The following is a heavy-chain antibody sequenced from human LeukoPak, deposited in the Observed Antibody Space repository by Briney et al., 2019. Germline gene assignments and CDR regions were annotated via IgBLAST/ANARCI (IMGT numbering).Heavy chain of an antibody. D-gene: IGHD6-19*01. CDR1: GFTFSSYS. CDR2: ISSSSSYI. J-gene: IGHJ4*02. Sequence: GGSLRLSCAASGFTFSSYSMNWVRQAPGKGLEWVSSISSSSSYIYYADSVKGRFTISRDNAKNSLYLQMNSLRAEDTAVYYCARVGAYSSGWPGGSAYYFDYWGQGTLVTVSS. V-gene: IGHV3-21*01. CDR3: ARVGAYSSGWPGGSAYYFDY.